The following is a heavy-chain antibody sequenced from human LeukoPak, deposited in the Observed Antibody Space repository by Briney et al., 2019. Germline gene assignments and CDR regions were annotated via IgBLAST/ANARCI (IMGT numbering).Heavy chain of an antibody. CDR2: IYYSGST. J-gene: IGHJ4*02. V-gene: IGHV4-61*01. CDR1: GYSISSGYY. D-gene: IGHD2-15*01. CDR3: ARGYCSGGSCYHTTFGFDY. Sequence: SETLSLTCTVSGYSISSGYYWGWIRQPPGKGLEWIGYIYYSGSTNYNPSLKSRVTISVDTSKNQFSLKLSSVTAADTAVYYCARGYCSGGSCYHTTFGFDYWGQGTLVTVSS.